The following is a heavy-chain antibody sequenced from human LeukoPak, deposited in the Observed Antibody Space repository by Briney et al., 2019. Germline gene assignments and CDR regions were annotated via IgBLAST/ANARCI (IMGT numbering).Heavy chain of an antibody. CDR3: AKAHCSPTSCSRIDY. J-gene: IGHJ4*02. Sequence: GGSLRLSCAASGFTFSTCAMGWVRQAPGKGLGCVSAISGSGGSTFYADSVKGRFTISRDNSKNTVYLQMSGLRAEDTALYYCAKAHCSPTSCSRIDYWGQGTLVTVSS. CDR2: ISGSGGST. V-gene: IGHV3-23*01. CDR1: GFTFSTCA. D-gene: IGHD2-2*01.